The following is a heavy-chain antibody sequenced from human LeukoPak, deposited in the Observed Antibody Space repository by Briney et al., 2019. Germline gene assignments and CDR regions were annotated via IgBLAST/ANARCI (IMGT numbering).Heavy chain of an antibody. Sequence: GRSLRLSCAASGFTFSSYAMHWVRQAPGKGLEWVAVISYDGSNKYYADSVKGRFTISRDNSKNTLYLQMNSLRAEDTAVYYCARDHYYGSGTYYYYMDVWGKGTTVTVSS. CDR3: ARDHYYGSGTYYYYMDV. D-gene: IGHD3-10*01. J-gene: IGHJ6*03. CDR1: GFTFSSYA. CDR2: ISYDGSNK. V-gene: IGHV3-30*04.